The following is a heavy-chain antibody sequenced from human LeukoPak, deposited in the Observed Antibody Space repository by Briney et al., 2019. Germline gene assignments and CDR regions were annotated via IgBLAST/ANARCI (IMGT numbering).Heavy chain of an antibody. V-gene: IGHV3-53*01. CDR3: AIAQSWDELFDS. Sequence: GGSLRLSCAASAIAVTGNYMSWVRQPPGKGLEWVSFISINTDTFYADSVRGRFTISRDSSKNTLFLQMNSLRDEDSAVYYCAIAQSWDELFDSWGQGTLVTVSS. D-gene: IGHD1-26*01. CDR2: ISINTDT. CDR1: AIAVTGNY. J-gene: IGHJ4*02.